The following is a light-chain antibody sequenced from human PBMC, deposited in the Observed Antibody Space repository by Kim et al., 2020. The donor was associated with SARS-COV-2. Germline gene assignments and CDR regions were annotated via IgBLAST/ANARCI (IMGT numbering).Light chain of an antibody. Sequence: GQSITISCTGTSSDVGGYNVVSWYQQQPGKATKLMIDDVSNRPSGVSDRFSGSKSGNTASLTISGLQAEDEADYYCSSYTSSDTLLFGGGTQLTVL. CDR1: SSDVGGYNV. V-gene: IGLV2-14*03. CDR2: DVS. CDR3: SSYTSSDTLL. J-gene: IGLJ2*01.